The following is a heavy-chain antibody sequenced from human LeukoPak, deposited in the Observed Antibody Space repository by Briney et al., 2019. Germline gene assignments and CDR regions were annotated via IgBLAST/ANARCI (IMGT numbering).Heavy chain of an antibody. CDR1: GFTFSSYA. V-gene: IGHV3-64*01. Sequence: GGSLRLSCAASGFTFSSYAMHWVRQAPGKGLEYVSAIISNGVSTDYANSVKGRFTISRDNSKNTLYLQLGSLRAEDMAVYYCARGGWAYRYFDLWGRGTLVTVSS. J-gene: IGHJ2*01. CDR2: IISNGVST. D-gene: IGHD6-19*01. CDR3: ARGGWAYRYFDL.